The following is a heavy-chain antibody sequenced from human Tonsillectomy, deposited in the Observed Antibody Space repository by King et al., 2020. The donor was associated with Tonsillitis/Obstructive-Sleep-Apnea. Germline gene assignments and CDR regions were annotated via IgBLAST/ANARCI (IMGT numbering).Heavy chain of an antibody. J-gene: IGHJ4*02. CDR2: FDPEDGET. CDR3: ATGEDIVATIPNFDY. V-gene: IGHV1-24*01. CDR1: GYTLTELS. D-gene: IGHD5-12*01. Sequence: QLVQSGAEVKKPGASVKVSCKVSGYTLTELSMHWVRQAPGKGLEWMGGFDPEDGETIYAQKFQGRVTMTEDTSTDTAYMELRSLGSADTAVYYCATGEDIVATIPNFDYWGQGTLVTVSS.